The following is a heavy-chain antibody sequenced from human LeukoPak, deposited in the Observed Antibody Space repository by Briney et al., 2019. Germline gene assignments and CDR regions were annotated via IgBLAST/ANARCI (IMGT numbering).Heavy chain of an antibody. V-gene: IGHV4-30-2*01. J-gene: IGHJ4*02. Sequence: ASQTLSLTCAASGGSISSGGYSWSWIRQPPGKGLEWIGYIYHSGSTYYNPSLKSRVTISVDRSKSQFSLKLSSVTAADTAVYYCTRGPRGDGYKYFDYWGQGTLVTVSS. CDR1: GGSISSGGYS. D-gene: IGHD5-24*01. CDR3: TRGPRGDGYKYFDY. CDR2: IYHSGST.